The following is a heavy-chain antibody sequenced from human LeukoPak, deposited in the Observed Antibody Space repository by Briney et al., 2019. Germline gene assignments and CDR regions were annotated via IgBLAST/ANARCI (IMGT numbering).Heavy chain of an antibody. CDR3: ASKPIGSCGGSGPLRDLDY. CDR2: ISAYNGNK. CDR1: GYTFTSYG. Sequence: GASVKVTCKASGYTFTSYGFSWVRQPPAQGVEGVGWISAYNGNKNYAQKLQGRVTMTIDTSTSTAYMELRSLRSDDTAVYYGASKPIGSCGGSGPLRDLDYWGQGTLVTVSS. J-gene: IGHJ4*02. D-gene: IGHD2-15*01. V-gene: IGHV1-18*01.